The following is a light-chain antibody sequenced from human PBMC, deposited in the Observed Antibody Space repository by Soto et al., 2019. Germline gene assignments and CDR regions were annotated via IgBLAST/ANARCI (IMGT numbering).Light chain of an antibody. CDR2: DVT. V-gene: IGLV2-11*01. J-gene: IGLJ1*01. CDR3: CSYAGSYTFDV. CDR1: SSDVGGYNY. Sequence: QSVLTQPRSVSGSPGQSVTISCTGTSSDVGGYNYVSWYQQQPGKAAKLMIYDVTKRPSGVPDRFSGSKSGNTASLTISGLQAEDEADYYCCSYAGSYTFDVFGTGTKVTVL.